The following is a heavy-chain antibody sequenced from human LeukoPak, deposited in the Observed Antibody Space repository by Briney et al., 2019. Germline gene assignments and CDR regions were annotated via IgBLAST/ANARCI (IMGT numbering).Heavy chain of an antibody. CDR1: GGTFSSYA. J-gene: IGHJ4*02. D-gene: IGHD6-13*01. CDR3: ARGRIAAAGPVAY. V-gene: IGHV1-69*01. Sequence: SVKVSCKASGGTFSSYAISWVRQAPGQGLEWMGGIIPIFGTANYAQKFQGRVTITADESTSTVYMELSSLRSEDTAVYYCARGRIAAAGPVAYWGQGTLVTVSS. CDR2: IIPIFGTA.